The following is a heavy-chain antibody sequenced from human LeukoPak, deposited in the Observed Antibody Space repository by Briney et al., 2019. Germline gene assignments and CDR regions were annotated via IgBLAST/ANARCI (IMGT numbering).Heavy chain of an antibody. V-gene: IGHV4-39*01. J-gene: IGHJ6*02. CDR3: ATSFPSDYYGMDV. Sequence: PSETLSLTCTVSGGSISSSSYYWGWIRQPTGKGLEWIGSNYYSGSTYYNPSLKSRVTISVDTSKNQFSLKLSSVTAADTAVYYCATSFPSDYYGMDVWGQGTTVTVSS. CDR2: NYYSGST. CDR1: GGSISSSSYY.